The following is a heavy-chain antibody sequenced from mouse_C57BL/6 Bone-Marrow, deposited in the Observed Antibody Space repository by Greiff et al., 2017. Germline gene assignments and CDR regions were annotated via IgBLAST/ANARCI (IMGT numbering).Heavy chain of an antibody. J-gene: IGHJ4*01. CDR2: IYPGDGDT. V-gene: IGHV1-82*01. CDR3: ARGGGYGNDY. Sequence: QVQLKESGPELVKPGASVKISCKASGYAFSSSWMNWVKQRPGKGLEWIGRIYPGDGDTNYNGKFKGKATLTADKSSSTAYMQLSSLTSEDSAVYFCARGGGYGNDYWGQGTSVTVSS. CDR1: GYAFSSSW.